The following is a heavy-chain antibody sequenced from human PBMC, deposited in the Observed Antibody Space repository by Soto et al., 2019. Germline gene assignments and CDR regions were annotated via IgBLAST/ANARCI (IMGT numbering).Heavy chain of an antibody. CDR1: GGTFSSYA. J-gene: IGHJ4*02. D-gene: IGHD6-13*01. V-gene: IGHV1-69*13. CDR2: IIPIFGTA. CDR3: ARGYGAAAGTFYFDY. Sequence: SVKVSCKASGGTFSSYAISWVRQAPGQGLEWMGGIIPIFGTANYAQKFQGRVTITADESTSTAYMELSSLRSEDTAVYYCARGYGAAAGTFYFDYGGQGTLVTVSS.